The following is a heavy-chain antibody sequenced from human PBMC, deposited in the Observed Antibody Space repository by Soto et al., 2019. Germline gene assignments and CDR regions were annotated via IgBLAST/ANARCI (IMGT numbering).Heavy chain of an antibody. CDR1: GFTLGDYA. Sequence: GGSLRLSCTASGFTLGDYAMSWFRQAPGKGLEWVGFIRSKAYGGTTEYAASVKGRFTISRDDSKSIAYLQMNSLKTEDTAVYYCTRDRGKQWLARYYFDYWGQGTLVTVSS. J-gene: IGHJ4*02. D-gene: IGHD6-19*01. CDR3: TRDRGKQWLARYYFDY. CDR2: IRSKAYGGTT. V-gene: IGHV3-49*03.